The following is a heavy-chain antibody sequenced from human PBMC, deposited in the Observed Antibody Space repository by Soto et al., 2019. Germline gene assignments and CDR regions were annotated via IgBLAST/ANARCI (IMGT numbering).Heavy chain of an antibody. D-gene: IGHD3-3*01. Sequence: VQLVESGGGLVKPGGSLRLSCAASGFTFSSYSMNWVRQAPGKGLEWVSSISSSSSYIYYADSVKGRFTISRDNAKNSLYLQMNSLRAEDTAVYYCAREYYDFWSGYYTPHYFDYWGQGTLVTVSS. CDR2: ISSSSSYI. J-gene: IGHJ4*02. V-gene: IGHV3-21*01. CDR3: AREYYDFWSGYYTPHYFDY. CDR1: GFTFSSYS.